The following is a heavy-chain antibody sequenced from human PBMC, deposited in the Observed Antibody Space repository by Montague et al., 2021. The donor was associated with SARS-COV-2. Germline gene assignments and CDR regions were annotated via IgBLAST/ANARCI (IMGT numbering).Heavy chain of an antibody. Sequence: SLRLSCAASGFTFSSYGMHWVRQAPGKGLEWVAVISYDGSNKYYADSVKGRSTISRDNSKNTLYLQMNSLRAEDTAVYYCAKTSVRERYYYDSSVYPYYFAYWGQGTLVTVSS. CDR3: AKTSVRERYYYDSSVYPYYFAY. D-gene: IGHD3-22*01. V-gene: IGHV3-30*18. CDR1: GFTFSSYG. CDR2: ISYDGSNK. J-gene: IGHJ4*02.